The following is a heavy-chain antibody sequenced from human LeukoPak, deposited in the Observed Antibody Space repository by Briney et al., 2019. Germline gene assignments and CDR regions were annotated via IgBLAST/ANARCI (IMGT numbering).Heavy chain of an antibody. V-gene: IGHV3-23*01. CDR3: ARRAIAEGFDY. Sequence: GGSLRLSCAASGFAFSRQDMGWVRQAPGKGLEWVSAVSNDGDRTYYADSVKGRFTISRDSARNSLDLQMNSLRVEDTAVYYCARRAIAEGFDYWGQGTLVTVSS. CDR1: GFAFSRQD. J-gene: IGHJ4*02. CDR2: VSNDGDRT. D-gene: IGHD6-13*01.